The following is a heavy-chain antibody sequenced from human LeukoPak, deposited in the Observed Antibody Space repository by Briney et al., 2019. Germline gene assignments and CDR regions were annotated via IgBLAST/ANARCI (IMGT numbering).Heavy chain of an antibody. D-gene: IGHD4-23*01. CDR3: ARGTTVVNHFDY. CDR2: IYSGGST. Sequence: EGSLRLSCAASGFTVSNNYMSWVRQAPGKGLEWVSVIYSGGSTYYADSVEGRFTISRDNSKNTLHLQMNSLRAEDTAVYYCARGTTVVNHFDYWGQGTLVTVSS. V-gene: IGHV3-53*01. CDR1: GFTVSNNY. J-gene: IGHJ4*02.